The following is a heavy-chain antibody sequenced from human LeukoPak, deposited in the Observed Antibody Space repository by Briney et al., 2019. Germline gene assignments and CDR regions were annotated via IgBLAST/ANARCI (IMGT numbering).Heavy chain of an antibody. CDR1: GGTFSSYA. D-gene: IGHD6-19*01. CDR3: AREPVWCMPIGAVAGTGRCYFDY. V-gene: IGHV1-69*05. J-gene: IGHJ4*02. Sequence: SVTVSCKDSGGTFSSYAICWVRQAPGPGLEWMGRIIPIFGTANYAQKFQPRVPINTDESTSTAYMELSSLRSEDTAVYYCAREPVWCMPIGAVAGTGRCYFDYCGQGTLGTVSS. CDR2: IIPIFGTA.